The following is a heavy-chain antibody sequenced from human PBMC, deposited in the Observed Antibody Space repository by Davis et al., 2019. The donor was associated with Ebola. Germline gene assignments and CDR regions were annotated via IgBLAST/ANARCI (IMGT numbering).Heavy chain of an antibody. J-gene: IGHJ4*02. Sequence: PGGSLRLSCAASGFTFSSYEMNWVRQAPGKGLEWVSYISSSGSTIYYADSVKGRFTISRDNAKNTLYLQMNSLRAEDTAVYYCAKDLPAYYDFWSGHFDYWGQGTLVTVSS. V-gene: IGHV3-48*03. D-gene: IGHD3-3*01. CDR2: ISSSGSTI. CDR3: AKDLPAYYDFWSGHFDY. CDR1: GFTFSSYE.